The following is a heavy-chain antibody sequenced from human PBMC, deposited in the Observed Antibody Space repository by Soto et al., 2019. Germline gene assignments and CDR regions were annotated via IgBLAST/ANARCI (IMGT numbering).Heavy chain of an antibody. Sequence: QVQLVQSGAVLKKPGTSVKGSCKYAGGTLNSYAISWVRQAPGHGLEWTGGIIPIFGTANYAKKFQGRGTITADESTSTAYMELSSLRSEDTAVYYCAGDSHCMDVWGQGTTFTVAS. CDR2: IIPIFGTA. CDR1: GGTLNSYA. J-gene: IGHJ6*02. CDR3: AGDSHCMDV. V-gene: IGHV1-69*12.